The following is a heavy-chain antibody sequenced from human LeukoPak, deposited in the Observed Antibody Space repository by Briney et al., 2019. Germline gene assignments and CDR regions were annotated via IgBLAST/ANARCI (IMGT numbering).Heavy chain of an antibody. D-gene: IGHD3-3*01. V-gene: IGHV1-46*03. J-gene: IGHJ3*02. CDR1: GYTFTNYY. CDR3: ALKGFWGGRNAYDI. Sequence: ASVKVSCKASGYTFTNYYMHWVRQAPGQGPEWMGVINPSGSSTSYPQKFQGRVTMTRDTSTSTVYMELSSLRSEDTAVYYCALKGFWGGRNAYDIWGQGTMVTVSS. CDR2: INPSGSST.